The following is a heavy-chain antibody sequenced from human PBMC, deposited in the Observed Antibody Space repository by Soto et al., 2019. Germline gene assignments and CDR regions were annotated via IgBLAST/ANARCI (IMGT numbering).Heavy chain of an antibody. Sequence: DVKLVESGGGLVQPGDSLRLSCEVSGFTFSMYSMSWVRQSPGKGLEWVAKIPQDGVDGHYADSVKGRFTISRDNGKNSIYLQLNHLRADDTAVYYCARDHLILPAHDFFYGSDVWGRGATVTVSS. D-gene: IGHD2-21*02. J-gene: IGHJ6*02. CDR1: GFTFSMYS. V-gene: IGHV3-7*03. CDR3: ARDHLILPAHDFFYGSDV. CDR2: IPQDGVDG.